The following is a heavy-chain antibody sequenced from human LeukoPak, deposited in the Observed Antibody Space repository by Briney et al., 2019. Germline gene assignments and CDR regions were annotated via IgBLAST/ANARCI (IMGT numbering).Heavy chain of an antibody. CDR3: ARDWRGTLTYYYDSSGYGLDY. V-gene: IGHV1-69*04. CDR2: IIPILGIA. D-gene: IGHD3-22*01. Sequence: GASVKVSCKASGGTFSSYAISWVRQAPGQGLEWMGRIIPILGIANYAQKFQGRVTITADKSTSTAYMELSSLRSEDTAVYYCARDWRGTLTYYYDSSGYGLDYWGQGTLVTVSS. CDR1: GGTFSSYA. J-gene: IGHJ4*02.